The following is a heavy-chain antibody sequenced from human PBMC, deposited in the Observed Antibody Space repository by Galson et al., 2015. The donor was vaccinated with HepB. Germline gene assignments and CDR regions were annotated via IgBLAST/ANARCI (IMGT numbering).Heavy chain of an antibody. CDR1: GFTFSGSA. J-gene: IGHJ6*02. V-gene: IGHV3-73*01. CDR2: IRSKANSYAT. Sequence: SLRLSCAASGFTFSGSAMHWVRQASGKGLEWVGRIRSKANSYATAYAASVKGRFTISRDDSKNTAYLQMTNMDPVDTATYYCARITVVRGVKYHYAMDVWGQGTTVTVSS. CDR3: ARITVVRGVKYHYAMDV. D-gene: IGHD3-10*01.